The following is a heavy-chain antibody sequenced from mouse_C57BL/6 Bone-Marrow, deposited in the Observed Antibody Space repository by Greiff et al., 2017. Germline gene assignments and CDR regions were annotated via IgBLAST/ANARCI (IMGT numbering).Heavy chain of an antibody. D-gene: IGHD1-1*01. CDR1: GYTFTSYG. J-gene: IGHJ2*01. CDR2: IYPRSGNT. CDR3: ARLRYCGSSYAGY. V-gene: IGHV1-81*01. Sequence: QVQLQQSGAELARPGASVKLSCKASGYTFTSYGISWVKQRTGQGLEWIGEIYPRSGNTYYNEKFKGKATLTADKSSSTAYMELRSLTSEDSAVYFGARLRYCGSSYAGYWCQGTTLTVSS.